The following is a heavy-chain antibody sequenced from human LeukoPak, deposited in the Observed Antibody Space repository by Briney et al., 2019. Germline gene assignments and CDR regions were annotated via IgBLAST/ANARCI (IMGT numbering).Heavy chain of an antibody. CDR3: AREQKSSSWYGQIDY. J-gene: IGHJ4*02. CDR1: GGSISSYY. Sequence: SETLSLTCTVSGGSISSYYWNWIRQPAGKGLEWIGRIYTSGSTNYNPSLKSRVTMSVDTSKNQFSLKLSSVTAADTAVYYCAREQKSSSWYGQIDYWGQGTLVTVSS. D-gene: IGHD6-13*01. V-gene: IGHV4-4*07. CDR2: IYTSGST.